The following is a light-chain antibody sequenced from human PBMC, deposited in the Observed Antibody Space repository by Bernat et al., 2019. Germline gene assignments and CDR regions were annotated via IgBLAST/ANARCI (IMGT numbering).Light chain of an antibody. Sequence: DIQMTQSPSSLSASVGDRVTITCRASQSISNYLNWYQQKPGKAPKFLIYAASSLADGVPSRFTGSGSGTEFTLTISSLQPEDSAAYYCQQTYSTPWTFGQGTKVEIQ. CDR1: QSISNY. V-gene: IGKV1-39*01. CDR3: QQTYSTPWT. J-gene: IGKJ1*01. CDR2: AAS.